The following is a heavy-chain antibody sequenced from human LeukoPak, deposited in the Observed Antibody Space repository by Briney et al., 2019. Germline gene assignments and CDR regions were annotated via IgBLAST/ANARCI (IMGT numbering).Heavy chain of an antibody. CDR2: ISSSGSTI. CDR3: ARGNTYYDGSGSSYYFDY. D-gene: IGHD3-10*01. CDR1: GFTFSSYE. Sequence: GGSLRLSCAASGFTFSSYEMNWVRQAPGKGQDWVSYISSSGSTIYYADSVKGRFTISRDNAKNSLYLQMNSLRGEDTAVYYCARGNTYYDGSGSSYYFDYWGQGTLVTVSS. J-gene: IGHJ4*02. V-gene: IGHV3-48*03.